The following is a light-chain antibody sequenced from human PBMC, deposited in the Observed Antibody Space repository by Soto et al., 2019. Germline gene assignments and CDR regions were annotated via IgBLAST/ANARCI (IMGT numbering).Light chain of an antibody. CDR2: DVS. V-gene: IGLV2-11*01. J-gene: IGLJ3*02. CDR1: SSDVGGRDY. Sequence: QSALTQPRSVSGSPGQSVTISCAGSSSDVGGRDYVSWYQQHPGKAPKLMIYDVSKRPSGVPDRFSGSKSDNTASLTISGLQAEDEAEYYCQSQDRSLSASVFGGGTKLTVL. CDR3: QSQDRSLSASV.